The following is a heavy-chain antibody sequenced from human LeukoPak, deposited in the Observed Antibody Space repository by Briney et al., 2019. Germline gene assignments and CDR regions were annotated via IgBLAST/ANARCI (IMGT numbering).Heavy chain of an antibody. D-gene: IGHD6-13*01. CDR1: GFTFRSHG. V-gene: IGHV3-30*04. CDR2: ISYDGSYK. J-gene: IGHJ4*02. CDR3: AGARYSNSYVDY. Sequence: GGSLRLSCAASGFTFRSHGMHWVRQAPGKGLEWVALISYDGSYKYYADSVKGRFTMSRDNSKNTLYLQMNSLRAEDTAVYYCAGARYSNSYVDYWGQGTLVAVSS.